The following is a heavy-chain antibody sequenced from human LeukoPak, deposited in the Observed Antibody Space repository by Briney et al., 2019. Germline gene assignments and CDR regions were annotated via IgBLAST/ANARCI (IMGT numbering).Heavy chain of an antibody. D-gene: IGHD1-26*01. V-gene: IGHV4-38-2*02. J-gene: IGHJ4*02. Sequence: KPSETLSLTFTVSGYSISSGYYWGWIRQPPGKGLEWIGSIYHSGSTYYNPSLKSRVTISVDTSKNQFSLKLSSVTAADTAVYYCAREISGSADYWGQGTLVTVSS. CDR1: GYSISSGYY. CDR2: IYHSGST. CDR3: AREISGSADY.